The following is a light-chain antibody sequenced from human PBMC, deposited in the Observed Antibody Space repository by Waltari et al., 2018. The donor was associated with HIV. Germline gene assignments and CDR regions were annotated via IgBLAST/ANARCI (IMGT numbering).Light chain of an antibody. J-gene: IGKJ2*01. Sequence: DIVMTQSPLSLPVTPGEPASISCRSSQSLLHSNGYNYLDWDMQKPGQSPQLLIYLGSNRASGVPDRFSGSGSGTEFTLKISRVEAEDVGVYYCMQALQTPYTFGQGTKLEIK. V-gene: IGKV2-28*01. CDR1: QSLLHSNGYNY. CDR3: MQALQTPYT. CDR2: LGS.